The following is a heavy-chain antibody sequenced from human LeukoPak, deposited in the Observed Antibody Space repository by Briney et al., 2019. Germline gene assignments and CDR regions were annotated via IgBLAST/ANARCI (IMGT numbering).Heavy chain of an antibody. CDR1: GRIYRNYW. V-gene: IGHV3-7*03. J-gene: IGHJ4*02. D-gene: IGHD3-10*01. CDR3: ARDSLIQYGSGSYWGFDY. Sequence: SGCLTDSFPGTGRIYRNYWWNGVGQAPCKGPEGVGGIKTDGSDKYYVGSVKGRFTISRDNAKNSLYLQMNSLRAEDTAVYYCARDSLIQYGSGSYWGFDYWGQGILVTVSS. CDR2: IKTDGSDK.